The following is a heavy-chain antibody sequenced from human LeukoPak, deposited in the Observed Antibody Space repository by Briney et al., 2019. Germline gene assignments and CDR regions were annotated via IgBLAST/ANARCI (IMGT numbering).Heavy chain of an antibody. V-gene: IGHV3-23*01. CDR2: ISVSGGRT. Sequence: GGPLRLSCAASGFTFSNYAMSWVRQAPGKGLEWVSAISVSGGRTYYADSVQGRFTISRDNSKNTLSLQMNSLRAEDTAVYYCADSAYGSGSYTRIDYWGQGTLVTVSS. CDR3: ADSAYGSGSYTRIDY. CDR1: GFTFSNYA. D-gene: IGHD3-10*01. J-gene: IGHJ4*02.